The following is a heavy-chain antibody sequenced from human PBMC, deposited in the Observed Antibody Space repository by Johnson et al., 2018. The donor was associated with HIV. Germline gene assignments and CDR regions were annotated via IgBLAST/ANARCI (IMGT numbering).Heavy chain of an antibody. CDR2: ISYDGSNK. V-gene: IGHV3-30*04. J-gene: IGHJ3*02. CDR3: AFIEYSSLDAFDI. Sequence: VQLVESGGGVVQPGRSLRLSCAASGFTFSSYAMHWVRQAPGKGLEWVAVISYDGSNKYYADSVKGRFTLSRDNSKNTLYLQMNSLRAEDTAVYYCAFIEYSSLDAFDIWGQGTMVTVSS. D-gene: IGHD6-6*01. CDR1: GFTFSSYA.